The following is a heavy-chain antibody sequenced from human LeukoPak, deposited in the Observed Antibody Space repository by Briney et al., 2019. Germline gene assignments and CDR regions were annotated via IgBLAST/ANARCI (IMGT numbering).Heavy chain of an antibody. V-gene: IGHV3-11*04. D-gene: IGHD6-13*01. CDR2: ITYGSDTI. CDR3: AKCIAAAGDYYFDY. Sequence: GGSLRLSCAASGFTFSDYYMSWIRQAPGKGLEWVSYITYGSDTIFYADSVKGRFTVSRDNAKNSLYLQMNSLRAEDTAVYYCAKCIAAAGDYYFDYWGQGTLVTVSS. J-gene: IGHJ4*02. CDR1: GFTFSDYY.